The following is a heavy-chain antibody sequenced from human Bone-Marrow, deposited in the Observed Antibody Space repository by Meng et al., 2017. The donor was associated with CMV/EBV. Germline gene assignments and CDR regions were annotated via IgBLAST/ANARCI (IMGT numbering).Heavy chain of an antibody. V-gene: IGHV3-21*01. Sequence: GESLKISCAASGFTFSSYSMNWVRQAPGKGLEWVSSISSSSSYIYYADSVKGRFTLSRDNAKNSLYLQMNSLRAEDTAVYYFTRDLVCSNTIDYWGQGTLVTVSS. J-gene: IGHJ4*02. D-gene: IGHD1-26*01. CDR2: ISSSSSYI. CDR3: TRDLVCSNTIDY. CDR1: GFTFSSYS.